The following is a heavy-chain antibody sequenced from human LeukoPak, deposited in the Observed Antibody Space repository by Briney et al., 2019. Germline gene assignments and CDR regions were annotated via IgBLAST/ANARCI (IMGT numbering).Heavy chain of an antibody. CDR3: AREGLADFDY. J-gene: IGHJ4*02. Sequence: TGGSLRLSCAASGFTFSSYSMNWVRQAPGKGLEWVSSISSSSSYIYYADSVKGRFTISRDNAKNSLYLQMNSLRAEDTASYYCAREGLADFDYWGQGTLVTVSS. CDR1: GFTFSSYS. CDR2: ISSSSSYI. V-gene: IGHV3-21*04.